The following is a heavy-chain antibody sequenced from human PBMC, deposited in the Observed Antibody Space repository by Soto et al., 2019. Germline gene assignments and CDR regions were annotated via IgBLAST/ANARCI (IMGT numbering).Heavy chain of an antibody. J-gene: IGHJ5*02. CDR1: GGSFSGYY. CDR3: ARAGISSSSSINWFAP. Sequence: PXETLSLSCAVDGGSFSGYYWSWIRQPPGKGLEWIGEINHSGSTNYNPSLKSRVTISVDTSKNQFSLKLSSVTAADTAVYYCARAGISSSSSINWFAPWGQGTLVT. CDR2: INHSGST. V-gene: IGHV4-34*01. D-gene: IGHD6-13*01.